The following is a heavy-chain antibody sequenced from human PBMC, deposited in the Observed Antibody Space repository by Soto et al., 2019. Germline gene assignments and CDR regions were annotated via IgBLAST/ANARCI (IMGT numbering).Heavy chain of an antibody. J-gene: IGHJ4*02. CDR2: IYYSGST. CDR3: ARWASGDSSGYSCYLDY. Sequence: SETLSLTCTVSGGSISSGGYYWSWIRQHPGKGMEWIGYIYYSGSTYYNPSLKSRVTISVETSKNQFSLKLSSVTAADTAEYYCARWASGDSSGYSCYLDYWRQLYLVAVSS. CDR1: GGSISSGGYY. D-gene: IGHD3-22*01. V-gene: IGHV4-31*03.